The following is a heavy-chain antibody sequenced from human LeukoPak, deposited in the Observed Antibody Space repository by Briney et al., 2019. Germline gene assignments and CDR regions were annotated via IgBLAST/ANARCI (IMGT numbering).Heavy chain of an antibody. CDR2: INPSGGST. D-gene: IGHD3-22*01. V-gene: IGHV1-46*01. Sequence: ASVKVSCKASGYTFTSYYMHWVRQAPGQGLEWMGIINPSGGSTSYAQKFQGRVTMTRDMSTSTVYMELSSLRSEDTAVSYCARDGSRGYYYFRFAPWGQGTLVTVSS. J-gene: IGHJ5*02. CDR3: ARDGSRGYYYFRFAP. CDR1: GYTFTSYY.